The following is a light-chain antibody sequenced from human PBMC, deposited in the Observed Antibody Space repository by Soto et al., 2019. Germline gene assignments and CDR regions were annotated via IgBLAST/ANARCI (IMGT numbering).Light chain of an antibody. CDR1: QSLLHSNGYNY. J-gene: IGKJ3*01. Sequence: DIVLTQSPLSLPVTPGEPASISCRSSQSLLHSNGYNYLDWYLQKPGQSPQLLIYLGSNRASGVPYRFSGSGSGTDFTLRISRVEAEDVGVYYCMQALQTVTFGPGTKVYIK. V-gene: IGKV2-28*01. CDR2: LGS. CDR3: MQALQTVT.